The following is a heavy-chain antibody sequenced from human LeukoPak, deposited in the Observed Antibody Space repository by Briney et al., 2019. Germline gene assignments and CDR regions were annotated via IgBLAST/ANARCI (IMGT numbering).Heavy chain of an antibody. D-gene: IGHD2-2*01. CDR1: SGSISCCY. V-gene: IGHV4-4*07. J-gene: IGHJ4*02. CDR2: IHSSGGT. CDR3: ARDRGYQLLDY. Sequence: SETLSLTCTVSSGSISCCYWSWIRQPAGKGLEWIGRIHSSGGTNYNPSLKSRVTMSVDTSKNQFSLKLSSVTAADTAVYYCARDRGYQLLDYWGQEPLVTVPS.